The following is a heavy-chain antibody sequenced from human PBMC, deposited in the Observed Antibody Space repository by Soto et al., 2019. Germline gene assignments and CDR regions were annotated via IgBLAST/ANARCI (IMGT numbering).Heavy chain of an antibody. D-gene: IGHD3-22*01. V-gene: IGHV4-31*03. CDR2: IYYSGST. J-gene: IGHJ6*02. CDR3: ARAIVYYDSSGYYGYYYYGMDV. Sequence: SETLSLTCTVSGGSISSGGYYWSWIRQHPGKGLEWIGYIYYSGSTYYNPSLKSRVTISVDTSKNQFSLKLSSVTAADTAVYYCARAIVYYDSSGYYGYYYYGMDVWGQGTTVTVSS. CDR1: GGSISSGGYY.